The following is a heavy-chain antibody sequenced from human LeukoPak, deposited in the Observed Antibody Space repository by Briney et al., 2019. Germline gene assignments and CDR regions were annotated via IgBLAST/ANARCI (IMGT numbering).Heavy chain of an antibody. D-gene: IGHD2-2*01. V-gene: IGHV4-34*01. CDR3: ARGAAYQPNLYYFHYYYMDV. J-gene: IGHJ6*03. Sequence: PSETLSLTCAVYGGSFSGYYWSWIRQPPGKGLEWIGEINDRGGTNFNPSLKSRVTISVDTSKTQFSLKLSSVTAADTAVYYCARGAAYQPNLYYFHYYYMDVWGKGTTVTVSS. CDR1: GGSFSGYY. CDR2: INDRGGT.